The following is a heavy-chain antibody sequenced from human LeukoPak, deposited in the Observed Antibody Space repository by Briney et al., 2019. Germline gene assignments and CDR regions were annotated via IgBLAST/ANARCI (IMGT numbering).Heavy chain of an antibody. Sequence: ASVKVSCKASGYTFTSYGISWVRQAPGQGLEWMGWVSAYNGNTNYAQKLQGRVTMTTDTSTSTAYMELRSLRSDDTAVYYCARDIYYYDSSGSFDYWGQGTLVTVSS. V-gene: IGHV1-18*01. J-gene: IGHJ4*02. CDR3: ARDIYYYDSSGSFDY. D-gene: IGHD3-22*01. CDR1: GYTFTSYG. CDR2: VSAYNGNT.